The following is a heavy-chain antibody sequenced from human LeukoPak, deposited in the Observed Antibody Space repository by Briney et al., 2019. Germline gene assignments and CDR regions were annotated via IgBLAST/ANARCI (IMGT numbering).Heavy chain of an antibody. Sequence: GESLKIYCKGSGYSFTSHWLGWVRQMPGKGLEWMGIIYPGDSDTRYSPSFQGQVTISADKSSSTAYLQWSSLQASDTAMFYCARTPEYRLRLNKSYFDYWGQGTLVTVSS. CDR2: IYPGDSDT. V-gene: IGHV5-51*01. CDR3: ARTPEYRLRLNKSYFDY. CDR1: GYSFTSHW. J-gene: IGHJ4*02. D-gene: IGHD3-16*02.